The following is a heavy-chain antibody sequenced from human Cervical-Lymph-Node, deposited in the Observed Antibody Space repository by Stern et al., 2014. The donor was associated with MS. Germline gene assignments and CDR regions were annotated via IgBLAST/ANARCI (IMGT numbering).Heavy chain of an antibody. CDR1: GGPISSGTYY. D-gene: IGHD2-15*01. V-gene: IGHV4-61*02. CDR2: IYTSGST. CDR3: ARGRNGFGYDS. J-gene: IGHJ4*02. Sequence: QVQLQESGPGLVKPSQTLSLTCTVSGGPISSGTYYWSWIRQPAGKGLEWIGRIYTSGSTDYTSSLKSRVTISVDMSKNQLSLRLPKLPAADTAVYYCARGRNGFGYDSWGQGTLATVSP.